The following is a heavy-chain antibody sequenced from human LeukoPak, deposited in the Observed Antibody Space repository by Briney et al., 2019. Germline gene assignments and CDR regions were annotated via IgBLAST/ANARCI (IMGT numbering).Heavy chain of an antibody. V-gene: IGHV3-74*01. Sequence: GGSLRLSCAASEFTFSNYWMHWVRQAPGKGLVWVSRIDRDGSSTTYADSVKGRFTISRDNAKSTLYLQMHSLRAEDTAVYYCARGGSGTLDYWGQGTLVTVSS. D-gene: IGHD3-10*01. CDR2: IDRDGSST. CDR3: ARGGSGTLDY. J-gene: IGHJ4*02. CDR1: EFTFSNYW.